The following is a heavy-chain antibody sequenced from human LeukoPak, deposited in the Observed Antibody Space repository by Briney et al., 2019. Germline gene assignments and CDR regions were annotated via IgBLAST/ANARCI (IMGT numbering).Heavy chain of an antibody. J-gene: IGHJ3*02. CDR2: TSGSGGST. D-gene: IGHD3-22*01. CDR3: AKDYYYDSSGYPGGAFDI. Sequence: GGSLRLSCAASGFTFSSYAMSWVRQAPGKGLEWVSVTSGSGGSTYYADSVKGRFTISRDNSKNTLYLQMNSLRAEDTAVYYCAKDYYYDSSGYPGGAFDIWGQGTMVTVSS. CDR1: GFTFSSYA. V-gene: IGHV3-23*01.